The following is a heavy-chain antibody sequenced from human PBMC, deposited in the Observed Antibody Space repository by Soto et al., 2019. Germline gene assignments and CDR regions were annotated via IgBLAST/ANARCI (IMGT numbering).Heavy chain of an antibody. Sequence: ASVKVSCKASGYTFTSYDINWVRQATGQGLEWMGWMNPNSGNTGYAQKFQGRVTMTRNTSISTAYMELSSLRSEDTAVYYCARGRTANIVVVVAATPYYSYYMDVWGKGTTVTVSS. J-gene: IGHJ6*03. CDR2: MNPNSGNT. V-gene: IGHV1-8*01. D-gene: IGHD2-15*01. CDR1: GYTFTSYD. CDR3: ARGRTANIVVVVAATPYYSYYMDV.